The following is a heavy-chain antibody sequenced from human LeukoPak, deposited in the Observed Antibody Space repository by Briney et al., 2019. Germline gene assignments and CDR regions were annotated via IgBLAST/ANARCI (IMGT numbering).Heavy chain of an antibody. Sequence: GGSLRPSCAASGFTFSTYWMSWVRQAPGKGLEWVANIKQDGGEEYYVDSVKGRFTISRDNAKNSLYLQMNSLRAEDTAVYYCAREWHATFDYWGQGSLVTVSS. CDR1: GFTFSTYW. CDR3: AREWHATFDY. J-gene: IGHJ4*02. V-gene: IGHV3-7*01. D-gene: IGHD1-26*01. CDR2: IKQDGGEE.